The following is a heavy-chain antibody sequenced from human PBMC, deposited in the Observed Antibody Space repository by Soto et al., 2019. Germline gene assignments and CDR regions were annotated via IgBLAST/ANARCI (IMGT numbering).Heavy chain of an antibody. CDR1: GFTLSTYS. V-gene: IGHV3-48*02. CDR3: ARGFDLQYGMDV. J-gene: IGHJ6*02. D-gene: IGHD3-10*01. Sequence: EVQLVESGGGLIQRGGSLRLSCAASGFTLSTYSLNWVRQAPRKGLEWLSYISGSSNTIYYADSMKGRFTISRDNAKNSLYLQMNSLRDEDTAVYFCARGFDLQYGMDVWGQGTTVTVSS. CDR2: ISGSSNTI.